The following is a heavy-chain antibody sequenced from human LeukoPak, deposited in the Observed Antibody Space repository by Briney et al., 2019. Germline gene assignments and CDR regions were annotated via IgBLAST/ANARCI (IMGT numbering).Heavy chain of an antibody. CDR3: ARRFSSGWSPTYDY. CDR1: GGSLSTYY. CDR2: IYNSEGGT. Sequence: SETLSLTCTVSGGSLSTYYWGWVRQPPGKGLEWIGYIYNSEGGTNSNPSLKSRVTISEDTSKNQFSLKLRSVTVADTAVYFCARRFSSGWSPTYDYWGQGILVTVSS. V-gene: IGHV4-59*01. J-gene: IGHJ4*02. D-gene: IGHD6-19*01.